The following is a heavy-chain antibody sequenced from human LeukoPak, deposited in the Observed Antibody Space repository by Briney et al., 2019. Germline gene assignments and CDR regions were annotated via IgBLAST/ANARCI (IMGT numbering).Heavy chain of an antibody. Sequence: ASVKVSCKASGGTFSSYAISWVRQAPGQGLEWMGRIIPILGIANYAQKFQGRVTITADKSTSTAYMELSSLRSEDTAVYYCAREESYYDFWSGYYDYWGQGTLATVSS. D-gene: IGHD3-3*01. CDR2: IIPILGIA. J-gene: IGHJ4*02. CDR1: GGTFSSYA. CDR3: AREESYYDFWSGYYDY. V-gene: IGHV1-69*04.